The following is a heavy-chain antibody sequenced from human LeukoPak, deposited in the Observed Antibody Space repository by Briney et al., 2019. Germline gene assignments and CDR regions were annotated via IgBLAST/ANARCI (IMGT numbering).Heavy chain of an antibody. D-gene: IGHD4-17*01. CDR1: GFTFSSYA. CDR3: ARVDGDYGPFDY. V-gene: IGHV3-30*04. J-gene: IGHJ4*02. Sequence: TGGSLRLSCAASGFTFSSYAMHWVRQAPGKGLEWVAVISYDGGNKYYADSVKGRFTISRDNSKNTLYLQMNSLRAEDTAVYYCARVDGDYGPFDYWGQGTLVTVSS. CDR2: ISYDGGNK.